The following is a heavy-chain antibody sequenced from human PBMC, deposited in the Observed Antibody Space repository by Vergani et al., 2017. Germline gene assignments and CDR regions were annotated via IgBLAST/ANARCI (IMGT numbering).Heavy chain of an antibody. Sequence: QVQLVQSGAEVKKPGSSVKVSCKASGGTFSSYTISWVRQAPGQGLEWMGRIIPILGIANYAQKFQGRVTITADKSTSTAYMELSSLRSEDTAVYYCAIDLGDRTGTREGWHWGQGTLVTVSS. CDR2: IIPILGIA. CDR1: GGTFSSYT. J-gene: IGHJ4*02. V-gene: IGHV1-69*08. D-gene: IGHD1-1*01. CDR3: AIDLGDRTGTREGWH.